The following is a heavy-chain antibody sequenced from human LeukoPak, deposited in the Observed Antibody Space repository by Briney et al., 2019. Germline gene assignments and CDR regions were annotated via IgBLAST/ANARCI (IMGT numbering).Heavy chain of an antibody. D-gene: IGHD3-10*01. V-gene: IGHV3-7*01. J-gene: IGHJ6*03. CDR1: GFTFSSYW. CDR2: IKQDGSEK. Sequence: GGSLRLSCAASGFTFSSYWMSWVRQAPGKGLEWVANIKQDGSEKYYVDSMKGRYTISRDNAKNSLYLQMNSLRAEDTAVYYCARDRGVIIDRDYYYYMDVWGKGTTVTVSS. CDR3: ARDRGVIIDRDYYYYMDV.